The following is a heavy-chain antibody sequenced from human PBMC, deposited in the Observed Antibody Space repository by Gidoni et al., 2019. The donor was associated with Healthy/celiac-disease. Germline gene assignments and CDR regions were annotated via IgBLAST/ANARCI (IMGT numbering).Heavy chain of an antibody. CDR1: GFPVSSYS. CDR2: ISSSRSTI. Sequence: EVQLVESGGGLVQPGGSLRPSCAAAGFPVSSYSMNWVRQAPGKGLEWVSYISSSRSTIYYADSVKGRFTIYRDNAKNSLYLQMNSLRDEDTAVYYCARDPYCSSTSCYSGKDGMDVWGQGTTVTVSS. CDR3: ARDPYCSSTSCYSGKDGMDV. J-gene: IGHJ6*02. D-gene: IGHD2-2*01. V-gene: IGHV3-48*02.